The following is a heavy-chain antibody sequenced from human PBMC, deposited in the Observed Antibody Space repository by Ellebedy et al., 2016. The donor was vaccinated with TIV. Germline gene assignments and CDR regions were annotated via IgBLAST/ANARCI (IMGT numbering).Heavy chain of an antibody. V-gene: IGHV3-30*03. CDR2: ISYDGSNK. CDR3: ARATKKKGIAAAGTGYYYYYMDV. J-gene: IGHJ6*03. CDR1: GFTFSSYG. D-gene: IGHD6-13*01. Sequence: GESLKISXAASGFTFSSYGMHWVRQAPGKGLEWVAVISYDGSNKYYADSVKGRFTISRDNSKNTLYLQMNSLRAEDTAVYYCARATKKKGIAAAGTGYYYYYMDVWGKGTTVTVSS.